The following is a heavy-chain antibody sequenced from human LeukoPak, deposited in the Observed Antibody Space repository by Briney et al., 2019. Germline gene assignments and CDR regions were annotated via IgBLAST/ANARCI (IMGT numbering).Heavy chain of an antibody. D-gene: IGHD3-22*01. CDR1: GYSFTSYW. CDR2: IYPGDSDT. V-gene: IGHV5-51*01. J-gene: IGHJ3*02. CDR3: ARHQGGNYDSSGYPDAFDI. Sequence: GESLKISCKGSGYSFTSYWIGWVRQMPGKGLEWMGIIYPGDSDTRYSPSFQGQVTISAGKSISTAYLQWSSLKASDTAMYYCARHQGGNYDSSGYPDAFDIWGQGTMVTVSS.